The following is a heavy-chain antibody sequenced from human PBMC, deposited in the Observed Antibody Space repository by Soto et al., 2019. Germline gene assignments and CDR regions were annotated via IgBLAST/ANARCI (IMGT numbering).Heavy chain of an antibody. CDR3: AKAAPGYCSSTSCYDPINNWFDP. V-gene: IGHV3-23*01. D-gene: IGHD2-2*01. Sequence: EVQPLESGGGLVQPGGSLRLSCAASGFTFSSYAMSWVRQAPGKGLEWVSAISGSGGSTYYADSVKGRFTISRDNSKNTLYLQMNSLRAEDTAVYYCAKAAPGYCSSTSCYDPINNWFDPWGQGTLVTVSS. CDR2: ISGSGGST. CDR1: GFTFSSYA. J-gene: IGHJ5*02.